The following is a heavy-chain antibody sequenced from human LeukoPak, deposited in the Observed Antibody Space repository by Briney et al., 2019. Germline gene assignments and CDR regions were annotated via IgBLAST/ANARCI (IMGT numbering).Heavy chain of an antibody. J-gene: IGHJ4*02. CDR3: ARQASGGYYFGY. D-gene: IGHD3-22*01. Sequence: PGRSLRLSCAASGFTFSGYAMHWVRQAPGKGLEWVAVISYDGSNKYYADSVKGRFTISRDNSKNTLYLQMNSLRAEDTAVYYCARQASGGYYFGYWGQGTLVTVSS. CDR1: GFTFSGYA. V-gene: IGHV3-30*04. CDR2: ISYDGSNK.